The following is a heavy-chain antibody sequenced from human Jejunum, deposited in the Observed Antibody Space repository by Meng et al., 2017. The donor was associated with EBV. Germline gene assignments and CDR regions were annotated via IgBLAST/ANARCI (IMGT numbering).Heavy chain of an antibody. CDR2: INNDGSTT. D-gene: IGHD4-11*01. Sequence: GEAGGRFGSPGGSLRLSCAASGFTFSTYWMHWVRQTPGKGLEWVSRINNDGSTTQYADSVRGRFTISRDNAKSTLYLQMNSLTAEDTAVYYCARNYRDYWGQGTLVTAPQ. CDR3: ARNYRDY. CDR1: GFTFSTYW. V-gene: IGHV3-74*03. J-gene: IGHJ4*02.